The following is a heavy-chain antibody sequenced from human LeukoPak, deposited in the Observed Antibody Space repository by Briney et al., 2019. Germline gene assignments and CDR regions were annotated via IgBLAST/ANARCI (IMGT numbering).Heavy chain of an antibody. J-gene: IGHJ4*02. V-gene: IGHV1-2*02. Sequence: GASVKLSCKASGYTLTAYYLNWVRQAPGQGLEWMVWINPKSGGTNYAQKFQVRVTMNRDTSIGTAYMERTRLASDDTAVYYCARSDASAWKDYWGQGTLVTVSS. CDR3: ARSDASAWKDY. CDR2: INPKSGGT. D-gene: IGHD1-1*01. CDR1: GYTLTAYY.